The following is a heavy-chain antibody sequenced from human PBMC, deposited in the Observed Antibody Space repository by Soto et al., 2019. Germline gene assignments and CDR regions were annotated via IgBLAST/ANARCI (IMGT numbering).Heavy chain of an antibody. CDR3: ARSGLALPYSASHWFDP. Sequence: GGSLRLSCAASGFTFSSYSMNWVRQAPGKGLEWVSSISSSSSYIYYADSVKGRFTISRDNAKNSLFLQMNSLRGEDTAVYYCARSGLALPYSASHWFDPWGHGTLVTVSS. V-gene: IGHV3-21*01. CDR2: ISSSSSYI. CDR1: GFTFSSYS. D-gene: IGHD3-22*01. J-gene: IGHJ5*02.